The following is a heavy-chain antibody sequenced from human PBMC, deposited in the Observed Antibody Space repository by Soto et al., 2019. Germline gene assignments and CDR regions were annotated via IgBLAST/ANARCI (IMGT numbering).Heavy chain of an antibody. J-gene: IGHJ4*02. CDR3: IHSDDIFGAAGTDY. V-gene: IGHV2-5*02. D-gene: IGHD6-13*01. CDR2: IFWDDDK. Sequence: QITLKESGPTLVKPTQTLTLTCTFSGFSLDTSPMGVGWIRQPPGKALEWLGLIFWDDDKRYRPSLQRTLTITKDTSKNLGGLKMTGMGPGDKATYYCIHSDDIFGAAGTDYWGQGALGTVSS. CDR1: GFSLDTSPMG.